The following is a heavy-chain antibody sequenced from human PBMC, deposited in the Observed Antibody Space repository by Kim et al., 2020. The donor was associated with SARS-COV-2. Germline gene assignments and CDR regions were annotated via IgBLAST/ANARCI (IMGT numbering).Heavy chain of an antibody. CDR1: GFTLSDSA. CDR2: IRSKVNSYAT. V-gene: IGHV3-73*01. D-gene: IGHD1-26*01. J-gene: IGHJ3*02. CDR3: ARGPPYSESYWDAFDI. Sequence: GGSLRLSCAASGFTLSDSAMHWVRQASGKGLEWVGRIRSKVNSYATVYAVSVEGRFTISRDDSKNTAYLQMDSLKTEDTAVYYCARGPPYSESYWDAFDIWGQGTMVTVSS.